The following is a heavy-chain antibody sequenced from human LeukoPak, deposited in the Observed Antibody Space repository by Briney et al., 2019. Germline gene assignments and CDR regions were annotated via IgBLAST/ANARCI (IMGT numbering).Heavy chain of an antibody. CDR1: GFTFSSYA. CDR3: AKASLRRGYSGYDHY. V-gene: IGHV3-23*01. D-gene: IGHD5-12*01. CDR2: ISGSGGST. Sequence: GGSLRLSCAASGFTFSSYAMSWVRQAPGKGLEWVSAISGSGGSTYYADSVKGRFTISRDNSKNTLYLQMNSLRAEDTAVYYCAKASLRRGYSGYDHYWGQGTLVTVST. J-gene: IGHJ4*02.